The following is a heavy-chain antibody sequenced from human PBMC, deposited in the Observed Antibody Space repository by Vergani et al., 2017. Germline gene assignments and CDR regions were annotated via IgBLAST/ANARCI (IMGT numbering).Heavy chain of an antibody. D-gene: IGHD4-17*01. CDR2: ISGSGGST. V-gene: IGHV3-23*01. Sequence: EVQLLESGGGLVQPGGSLRLSCAASGFTFSSYAMSWFRQAPGKGLEGVSAISGSGGSTYYADSVKGRFTISRDNSKNTLYLQMNSLRAEDTAVYYCVRAEGYYGDSDYWGQGTLVTVSS. J-gene: IGHJ4*02. CDR1: GFTFSSYA. CDR3: VRAEGYYGDSDY.